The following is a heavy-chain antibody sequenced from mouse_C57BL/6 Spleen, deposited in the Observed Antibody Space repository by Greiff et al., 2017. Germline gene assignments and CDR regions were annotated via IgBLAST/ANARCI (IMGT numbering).Heavy chain of an antibody. CDR1: GYTFTSYW. Sequence: QVQLKQPGAELVRPGSSVKLSCKASGYTFTSYWMDWVKQRPGQGLEWIGNIYPSDSETHYNQKLKDKATLTVDKSSSTAYMQLSSLTSEDSAVYYCARSGYYYGSSYPGAWWGQGTLVTVSA. V-gene: IGHV1-61*01. J-gene: IGHJ3*02. CDR2: IYPSDSET. D-gene: IGHD1-1*01. CDR3: ARSGYYYGSSYPGAW.